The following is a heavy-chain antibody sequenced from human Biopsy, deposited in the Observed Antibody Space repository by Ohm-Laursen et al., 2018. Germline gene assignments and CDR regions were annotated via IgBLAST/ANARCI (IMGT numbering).Heavy chain of an antibody. CDR1: ADSFVGYD. CDR3: ARDPLNGHKHFDY. D-gene: IGHD2-8*01. V-gene: IGHV1-2*02. CDR2: INCKTGAT. Sequence: GSSVKVSCKAPADSFVGYDIHWVRQAPGQGLEWLGYINCKTGATNYAQKFQGTVTMTRDTSISTAYLALGSLRSADTAIYYCARDPLNGHKHFDYWGQGSLVTVSS. J-gene: IGHJ4*02.